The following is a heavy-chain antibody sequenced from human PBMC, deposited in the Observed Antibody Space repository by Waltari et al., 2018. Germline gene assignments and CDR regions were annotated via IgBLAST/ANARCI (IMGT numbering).Heavy chain of an antibody. CDR1: GFTFSSYA. V-gene: IGHV3-30-3*01. CDR3: ARIRTYSSSSPFDY. J-gene: IGHJ4*02. Sequence: QVQLVESGGGVVQPGRSLRLSCAASGFTFSSYAMHWVRQAPGKGLEWVAVISDDGSNKYYADSVKGRFTISRDNSKNTLYLQMNSLRAEDTAVYYCARIRTYSSSSPFDYWGQGTLVTVSS. D-gene: IGHD6-6*01. CDR2: ISDDGSNK.